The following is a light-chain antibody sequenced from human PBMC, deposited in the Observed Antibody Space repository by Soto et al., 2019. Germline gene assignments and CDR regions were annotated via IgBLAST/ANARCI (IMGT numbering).Light chain of an antibody. CDR3: AAWDDSLNYL. V-gene: IGLV1-44*01. J-gene: IGLJ1*01. CDR2: SNN. CDR1: SSNIGSNP. Sequence: QSALTQPPSASATPGQRVTISCSGSSSNIGSNPVNWYQQLPGTAPKLLIYSNNQRPSGVPARFSGSKSGTSASLAISGLQSEDEADYYCAAWDDSLNYLFGTGTKVTVL.